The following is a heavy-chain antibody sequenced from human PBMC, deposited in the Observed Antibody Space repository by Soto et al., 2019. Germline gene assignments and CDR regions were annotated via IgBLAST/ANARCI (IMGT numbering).Heavy chain of an antibody. D-gene: IGHD6-13*01. CDR1: GNTFASHG. Sequence: ASVKVSCKASGNTFASHGFSWVRQAPGQGLEWMGWISGFNGQTNYAQKFQGRVTITADKSTSTAYMELSSLRSEDTAVYYCARSQYSSSWYSRYYFDYWGQGTLVTVSS. CDR3: ARSQYSSSWYSRYYFDY. V-gene: IGHV1-18*01. CDR2: ISGFNGQT. J-gene: IGHJ4*02.